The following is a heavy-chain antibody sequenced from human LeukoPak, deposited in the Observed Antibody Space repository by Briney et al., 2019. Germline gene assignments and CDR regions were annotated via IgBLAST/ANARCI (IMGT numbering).Heavy chain of an antibody. CDR1: GFTFSSYW. D-gene: IGHD3-10*01. CDR3: ARVGRLWFGVYAFDI. Sequence: PGGSLRLSCAASGFTFSSYWMSWVRQAPGKGLEWVGNINQAGIEKFYSASVTCPFTISRDNAKTSLYLQMNTLRAEDTAVYYCARVGRLWFGVYAFDIWGQGTMVTVSS. V-gene: IGHV3-7*01. J-gene: IGHJ3*02. CDR2: INQAGIEK.